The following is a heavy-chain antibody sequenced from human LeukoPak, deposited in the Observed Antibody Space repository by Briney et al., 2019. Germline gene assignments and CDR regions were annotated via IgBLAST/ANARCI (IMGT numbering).Heavy chain of an antibody. V-gene: IGHV4-39*07. D-gene: IGHD3-22*01. CDR1: GGSISSSSYY. Sequence: MPSETLSLTCTVSGGSISSSSYYWGWIRQPPGKGLEWIGSIYYSGSTYYNPSLKSRVTISVDTSKNQFSLKLSSVTAADTAVYYCARVHEEPEVVVITRLFDYWGQGTLVTVSS. J-gene: IGHJ4*02. CDR3: ARVHEEPEVVVITRLFDY. CDR2: IYYSGST.